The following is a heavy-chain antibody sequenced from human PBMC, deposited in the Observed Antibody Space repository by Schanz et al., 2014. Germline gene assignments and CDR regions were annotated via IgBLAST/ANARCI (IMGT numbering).Heavy chain of an antibody. CDR2: ISAYNGNT. V-gene: IGHV1-18*01. D-gene: IGHD3-9*01. Sequence: QVQLVQSGAEVKKPGASVKVSCKASGYTFTSYGISWVRQAPGQGLEWMGWISAYNGNTKYPQKLQGRVTMTTDTTASTDYMELRTEDSDVKSVYYCPTDAADCYCFSTEEDNWGQGTLVTVSS. CDR3: PTDAADCYCFSTEEDN. CDR1: GYTFTSYG. J-gene: IGHJ4*02.